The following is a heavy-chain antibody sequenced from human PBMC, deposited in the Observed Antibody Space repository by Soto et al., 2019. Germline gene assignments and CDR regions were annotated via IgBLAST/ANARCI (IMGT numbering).Heavy chain of an antibody. V-gene: IGHV3-30*18. D-gene: IGHD1-26*01. CDR2: IAYDGNEK. CDR3: GKDVGDYVPYYYGVDV. CDR1: GSTFKTHA. Sequence: QVQLVESGGGVVQPGTSLRLSCAASGSTFKTHAMPWVRQAPGKGLEWRAVIAYDGNEKFYADSVKGRFTISRDNSKNALYLQINTLRNEDTAVYYCGKDVGDYVPYYYGVDVWGQGTTVTVSS. J-gene: IGHJ6*02.